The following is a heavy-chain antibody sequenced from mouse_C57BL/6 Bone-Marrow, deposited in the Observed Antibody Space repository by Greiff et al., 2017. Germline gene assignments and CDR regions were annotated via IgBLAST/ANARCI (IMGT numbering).Heavy chain of an antibody. CDR3: ARYRDYDVYYAMDY. V-gene: IGHV7-3*01. CDR2: IRNKANGYTT. D-gene: IGHD2-4*01. J-gene: IGHJ4*01. CDR1: GFTFTDYY. Sequence: EVKLVESGGGLVQPGGSLSLSCAASGFTFTDYYMSWVRQPPGKALEWMGFIRNKANGYTTEYSASVKGRFTISRDNSQSIIYLQMNALRAEDSATYYCARYRDYDVYYAMDYWGQGTSVTVSS.